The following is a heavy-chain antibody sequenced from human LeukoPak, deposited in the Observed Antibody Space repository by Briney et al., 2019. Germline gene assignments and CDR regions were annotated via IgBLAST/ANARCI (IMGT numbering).Heavy chain of an antibody. CDR2: IYPGDSDT. CDR3: ASSSTVAPPYGYYYGMDV. V-gene: IGHV5-51*01. D-gene: IGHD4-23*01. J-gene: IGHJ6*02. Sequence: GESLKISCKGSGYSFTSYWIGWVRQMPGKGLEWMGIIYPGDSDTRYSPSFQGQVTISADKSISTAYLQWSSLKASNTAMYYCASSSTVAPPYGYYYGMDVWGQGTTVTVSS. CDR1: GYSFTSYW.